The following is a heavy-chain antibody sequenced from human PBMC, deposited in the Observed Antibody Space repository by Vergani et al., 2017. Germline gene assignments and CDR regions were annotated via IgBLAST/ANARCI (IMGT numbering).Heavy chain of an antibody. CDR2: NYHSGST. V-gene: IGHV4-38-2*01. CDR3: ARTEYYYGSGSYYYYFDY. Sequence: QVQLQESGPGLVKPSETLSLTCAVSGYSISSGYYWGWLRQPPGKGLQWIGSNYHSGSTYYNPSLKSRVTISVDTSKNQSSLKLSSVTAADTAVYYCARTEYYYGSGSYYYYFDYWSQGTLVTVSS. J-gene: IGHJ4*02. CDR1: GYSISSGYY. D-gene: IGHD3-10*01.